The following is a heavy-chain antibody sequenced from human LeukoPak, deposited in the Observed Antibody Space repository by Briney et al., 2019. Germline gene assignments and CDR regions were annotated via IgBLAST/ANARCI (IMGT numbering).Heavy chain of an antibody. V-gene: IGHV4-59*12. CDR2: MYYSGST. Sequence: SETLSLTCTVSGGSISSYYCSWIRQPPGKGLEWIGYMYYSGSTNYNPSLKSRVTISVDTSKNQFSLKLSSVTAADTAVYCCASPTYSSGWPSFDYWGQGALVTVSS. CDR3: ASPTYSSGWPSFDY. CDR1: GGSISSYY. D-gene: IGHD6-19*01. J-gene: IGHJ4*02.